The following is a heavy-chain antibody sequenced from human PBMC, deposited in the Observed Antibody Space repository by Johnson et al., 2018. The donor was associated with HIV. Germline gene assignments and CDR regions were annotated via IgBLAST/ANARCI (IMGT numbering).Heavy chain of an antibody. D-gene: IGHD2-21*01. CDR2: ISGSGSYR. Sequence: VQLVESGGGVVQPGWSLRLSCAASGFTFSNYAMAWIRQAPGNGLGWVSYISGSGSYRDYSDSVKGRFTISRANSKNTLYLQINILRAEEPGVYYCARDIRLNTARDAFDIWGQGTMVTVST. CDR3: ARDIRLNTARDAFDI. V-gene: IGHV3-23*04. J-gene: IGHJ3*02. CDR1: GFTFSNYA.